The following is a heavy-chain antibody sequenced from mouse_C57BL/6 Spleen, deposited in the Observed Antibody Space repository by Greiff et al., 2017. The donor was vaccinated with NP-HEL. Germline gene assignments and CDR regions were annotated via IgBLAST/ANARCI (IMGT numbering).Heavy chain of an antibody. CDR2: IDPNSGGT. J-gene: IGHJ4*01. Sequence: QVQLQQPGAELVQPGASVKLSCKASGYTFTSYWMHWVKQRPGRGLEWIGRIDPNSGGTKYNEKFKSKATLSVDKPASTVYMQLSSLTSEDTAVYYCARGGYYDYFYAMDYWGQGTSVTVSS. CDR3: ARGGYYDYFYAMDY. D-gene: IGHD2-4*01. CDR1: GYTFTSYW. V-gene: IGHV1-72*01.